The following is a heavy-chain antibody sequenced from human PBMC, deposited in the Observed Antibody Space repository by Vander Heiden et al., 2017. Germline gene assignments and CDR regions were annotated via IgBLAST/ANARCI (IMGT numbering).Heavy chain of an antibody. V-gene: IGHV3-48*02. CDR1: GFTFSSYS. D-gene: IGHD6-13*01. CDR2: ISSSSSTI. Sequence: EVQLVESGGGLVQPGGSLRLSCAASGFTFSSYSMHWVRQAPGKGLEWVSYISSSSSTIYYADSVKGRFTISRDNAKNSLYLQMNSLRDEDTAVYYCARGSAAGFPSHYYYYGMDVWGQGTTVTVSS. J-gene: IGHJ6*02. CDR3: ARGSAAGFPSHYYYYGMDV.